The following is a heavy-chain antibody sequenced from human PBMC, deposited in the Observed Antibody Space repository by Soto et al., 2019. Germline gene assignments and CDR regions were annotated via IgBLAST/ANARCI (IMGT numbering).Heavy chain of an antibody. J-gene: IGHJ4*02. CDR3: ARGFYGDPPALDY. D-gene: IGHD4-17*01. CDR1: GFTFSSYY. CDR2: IKTDGSFS. Sequence: EVQLVESGGGLVQPGGHLRLSCAASGFTFSSYYMHWVRQAPGKWLVWISRIKTDGSFSSYADSVKGRFTISRDNARNTLFLQMNSLSDDDTAVYYCARGFYGDPPALDYWGQGTLVSVSS. V-gene: IGHV3-74*01.